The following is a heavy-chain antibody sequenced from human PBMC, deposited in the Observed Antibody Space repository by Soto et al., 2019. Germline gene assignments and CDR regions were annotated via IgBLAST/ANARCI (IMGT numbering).Heavy chain of an antibody. V-gene: IGHV3-30*03. CDR1: GITFSSYG. Sequence: GGSLRLSCAASGITFSSYGMHWVRQAPGKGLEWVAVISYDGSNKYYADSVKGRFTISRDNSKNTLYLQMNSLRAEDTAVYCCARDTRGYVDYWGQG. CDR3: ARDTRGYVDY. CDR2: ISYDGSNK. D-gene: IGHD3-10*01. J-gene: IGHJ4*02.